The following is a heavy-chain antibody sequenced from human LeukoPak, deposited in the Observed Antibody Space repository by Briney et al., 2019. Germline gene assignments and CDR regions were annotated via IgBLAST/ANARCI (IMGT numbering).Heavy chain of an antibody. CDR3: AKKAAGFNWFDP. D-gene: IGHD6-13*01. CDR1: RFTFNSYA. CDR2: ISGSCGNI. Sequence: GGSLRLSCTASRFTFNSYAVIWLPQAPGKGLEGVSAISGSCGNIFYADSVKGRFPLHRDNSENTLYLQMNSLRAEDTAVYYCAKKAAGFNWFDPWGQGTLVTVSS. J-gene: IGHJ5*02. V-gene: IGHV3-23*01.